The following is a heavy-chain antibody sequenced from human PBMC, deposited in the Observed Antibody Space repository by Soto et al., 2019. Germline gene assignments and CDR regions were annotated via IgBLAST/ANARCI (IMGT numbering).Heavy chain of an antibody. CDR3: ELRKTGSFFDY. V-gene: IGHV3-23*01. J-gene: IGHJ4*02. CDR2: IGASGAGT. Sequence: GGSLRLSCAASGFTFSTYAMSWVRQAPGKGLDWVSAIGASGAGTYYAGSVKGRFTISRDNSKNTLHLQMNNLRAEDTAIYYCELRKTGSFFDYWGQGTLVTVSS. D-gene: IGHD1-26*01. CDR1: GFTFSTYA.